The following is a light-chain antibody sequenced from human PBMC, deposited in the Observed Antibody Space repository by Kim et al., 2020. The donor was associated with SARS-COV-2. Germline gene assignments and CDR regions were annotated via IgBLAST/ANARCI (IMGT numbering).Light chain of an antibody. CDR3: QVWDSSSDHRV. Sequence: APGKTARMTCGGNNIGSKSVLWYQQKPGQAPVLVIYYDSDRPSGIPERFSCSNSGNTATLTISRVEAGDEADYYCQVWDSSSDHRVFGTGTKVTVL. CDR2: YDS. V-gene: IGLV3-21*04. J-gene: IGLJ1*01. CDR1: NIGSKS.